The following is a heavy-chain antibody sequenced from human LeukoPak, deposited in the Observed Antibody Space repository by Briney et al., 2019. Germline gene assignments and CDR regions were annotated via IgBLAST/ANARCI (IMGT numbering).Heavy chain of an antibody. J-gene: IGHJ4*02. D-gene: IGHD2-21*02. CDR1: GFTFSGSA. V-gene: IGHV3-73*01. CDR2: IRSKANSYAT. CDR3: TRHLVVTATPFDY. Sequence: GSLKLSCAASGFTFSGSAMHWVRQASGKGLEWVGRIRSKANSYATAYAASVKGRFTISRDDSKNTAYLQMNSLKTEDTAVYYCTRHLVVTATPFDYWGQGTLVTVSS.